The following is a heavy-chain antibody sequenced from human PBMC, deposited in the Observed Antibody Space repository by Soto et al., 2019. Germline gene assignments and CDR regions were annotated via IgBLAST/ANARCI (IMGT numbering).Heavy chain of an antibody. V-gene: IGHV4-39*01. D-gene: IGHD3-10*01. CDR3: ARPGITMVRGVMSSDYYYYGMDV. J-gene: IGHJ6*02. CDR1: GGSISSSSYY. Sequence: SETLSLTCTVSGGSISSSSYYWGWIRQPPGKGLVWIGSIYYSGSTYYNPSLKSRVTISVDTSKNQFSLKLSSVTAADTAVYYCARPGITMVRGVMSSDYYYYGMDVWGQGTTVTVSS. CDR2: IYYSGST.